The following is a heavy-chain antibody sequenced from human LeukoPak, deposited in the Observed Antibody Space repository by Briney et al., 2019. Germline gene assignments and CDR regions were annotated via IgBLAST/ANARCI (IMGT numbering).Heavy chain of an antibody. D-gene: IGHD6-13*01. CDR3: ARDGDENSSSWSWFDP. J-gene: IGHJ5*02. CDR1: GGTFSSYA. V-gene: IGHV1-46*01. Sequence: ASVKVSCKASGGTFSSYAISWVRQAPGQGLEWMGIINPSGGSTTYAQKFQGRVTMTGDTSTSTVYMELSSLRSEDTAVYFCARDGDENSSSWSWFDPWGQGTLVTVSS. CDR2: INPSGGST.